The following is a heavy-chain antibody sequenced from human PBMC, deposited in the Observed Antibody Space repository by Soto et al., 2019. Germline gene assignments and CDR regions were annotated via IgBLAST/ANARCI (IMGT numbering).Heavy chain of an antibody. J-gene: IGHJ4*02. CDR1: GFTFSSYA. V-gene: IGHV3-23*01. D-gene: IGHD2-15*01. Sequence: GGSLRLSCAPSGFTFSSYAMSWVRQAPGKGLEWVSAISGSGGSTYYADSVKGRFTISRDNSKNTLYLQMNSLRAEDTAVYYCARDIVVVVAAAHFDYWGQGTLVTVSS. CDR3: ARDIVVVVAAAHFDY. CDR2: ISGSGGST.